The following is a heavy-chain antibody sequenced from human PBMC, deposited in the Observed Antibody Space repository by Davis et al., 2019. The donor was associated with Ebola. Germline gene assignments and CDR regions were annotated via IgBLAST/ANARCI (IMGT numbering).Heavy chain of an antibody. J-gene: IGHJ6*02. D-gene: IGHD4-23*01. V-gene: IGHV1-18*01. CDR3: AKDRSYGGNSGPYYYGMDV. CDR1: GYTFTSYG. Sequence: AASVKVSCKASGYTFTSYGIRWVRQAPGQGLEWMGWISAYNGNTNYAQKLQGRVTMTTDTSTSTAYMELWSLRSDDTAVYYCAKDRSYGGNSGPYYYGMDVWGQGTTVTVSS. CDR2: ISAYNGNT.